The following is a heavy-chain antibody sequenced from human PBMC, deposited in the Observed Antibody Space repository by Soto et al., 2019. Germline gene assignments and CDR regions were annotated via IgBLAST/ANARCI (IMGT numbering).Heavy chain of an antibody. CDR2: IYYSGST. D-gene: IGHD1-1*01. CDR3: ARVTPPWKFDY. V-gene: IGHV4-59*01. CDR1: GGSISSYY. J-gene: IGHJ4*01. Sequence: SETLSLTCTVSGGSISSYYWSWIRQPPGKGLEWIGYIYYSGSTNYNPSLKSRVTISVDTSKNQFSLKLSSVTAADTAVYYCARVTPPWKFDYWRHGTLVTVSS.